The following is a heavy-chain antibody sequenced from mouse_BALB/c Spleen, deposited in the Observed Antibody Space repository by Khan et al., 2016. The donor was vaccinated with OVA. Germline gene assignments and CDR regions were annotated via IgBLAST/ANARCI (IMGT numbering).Heavy chain of an antibody. Sequence: VQLKQSGPGLVKPSQSLSLTCTVTGYSITSDYAWNWIRHFPGNKLEWMGYISYSGSTNYNPALKSRISITRDTSKNQFFLQLNSVTTEDTATYYCARDGSRYNYDMDYWGQGTLVTVSA. CDR2: ISYSGST. CDR3: ARDGSRYNYDMDY. J-gene: IGHJ4*01. CDR1: GYSITSDYA. D-gene: IGHD2-3*01. V-gene: IGHV3-2*02.